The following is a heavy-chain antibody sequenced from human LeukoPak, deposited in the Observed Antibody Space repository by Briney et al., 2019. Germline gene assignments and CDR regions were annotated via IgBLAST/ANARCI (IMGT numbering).Heavy chain of an antibody. CDR3: ATISGSYPDWDY. CDR1: RFTFSLYS. V-gene: IGHV3-21*06. CDR2: ISSNATYK. D-gene: IGHD1-26*01. Sequence: GGSLRLSCVACRFTFSLYSMNWVRQAPGKGLEWVSSISSNATYKYYADSVRGRFTISRDNAKNLLYLQMDSLRVEDTAVYYCATISGSYPDWDYWGQGILVTVSS. J-gene: IGHJ4*02.